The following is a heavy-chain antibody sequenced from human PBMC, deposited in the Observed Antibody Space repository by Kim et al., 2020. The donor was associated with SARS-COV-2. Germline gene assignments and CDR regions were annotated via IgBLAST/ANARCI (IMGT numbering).Heavy chain of an antibody. CDR3: ARLGWEPYYDDSSGYSLDFSFPQGDH. V-gene: IGHV3-21*06. D-gene: IGHD3-22*01. Sequence: GGSLRLSCAASGFTFSSYSMNWVRQAPGKGLEWVSSISSSSSYIYYADSVKGRFTISRDNAKNSLYLQMNSLRAEDTAVYYCARLGWEPYYDDSSGYSLDFSFPQGDHWGQGTLVTVSS. CDR1: GFTFSSYS. J-gene: IGHJ4*02. CDR2: ISSSSSYI.